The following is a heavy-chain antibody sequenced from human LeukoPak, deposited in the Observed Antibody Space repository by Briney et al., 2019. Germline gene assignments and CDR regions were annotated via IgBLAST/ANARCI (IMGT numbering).Heavy chain of an antibody. D-gene: IGHD2-15*01. CDR1: RFTFNSYW. Sequence: GGSLRLSCGASRFTFNSYWMSWVRQPPGKGLEWVAHIKQDGTEKYYVDSVNGRFTFSKDNAKNSLYLQMNGLRAEDTAVYYCARGCSGDICYLIDYWGQGTLVTVSS. CDR2: IKQDGTEK. J-gene: IGHJ4*02. CDR3: ARGCSGDICYLIDY. V-gene: IGHV3-7*01.